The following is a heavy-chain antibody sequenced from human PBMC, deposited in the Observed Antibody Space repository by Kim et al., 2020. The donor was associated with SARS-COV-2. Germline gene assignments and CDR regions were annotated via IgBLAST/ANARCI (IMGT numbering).Heavy chain of an antibody. CDR3: GKDRSITIFGVVISPYYYYGMDL. Sequence: GGSLRLSCAASGFTFSSYAMSWVRQAPGKGLEWVSAISGSGGSTYYADSVKGRFTISRDNSKNTLYLQMNSLRAEDTAVYYCGKDRSITIFGVVISPYYYYGMDLGGKGTRVTVSS. D-gene: IGHD3-3*01. V-gene: IGHV3-23*01. CDR2: ISGSGGST. J-gene: IGHJ6*04. CDR1: GFTFSSYA.